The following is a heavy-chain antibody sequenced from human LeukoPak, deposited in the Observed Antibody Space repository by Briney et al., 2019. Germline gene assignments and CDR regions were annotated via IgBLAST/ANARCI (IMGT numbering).Heavy chain of an antibody. CDR3: ARGLVRFGELY. Sequence: SETLSLTCAVYGGSFSGYYWSWIRQPPGKGLEWIGEINHSGSTNYNPSLKSRVTISVDMSKNQFSLKLSSVTAADTAVYYCARGLVRFGELYWGQGTLVTVSS. J-gene: IGHJ4*02. CDR1: GGSFSGYY. V-gene: IGHV4-34*01. CDR2: INHSGST. D-gene: IGHD3-10*01.